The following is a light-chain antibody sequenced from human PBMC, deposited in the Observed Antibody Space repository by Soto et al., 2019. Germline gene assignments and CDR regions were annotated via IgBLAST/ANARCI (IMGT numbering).Light chain of an antibody. Sequence: DIQMTQSPSTLSASVGDRVTITCRASQSISSWLAWYQQKPGKAPNLLIYKASSLESGVPSRFSGSGSGTVFTLTINSLQPDDFATYYCQQYNTYPITFAQGTRLDIK. J-gene: IGKJ5*01. CDR1: QSISSW. V-gene: IGKV1-5*03. CDR2: KAS. CDR3: QQYNTYPIT.